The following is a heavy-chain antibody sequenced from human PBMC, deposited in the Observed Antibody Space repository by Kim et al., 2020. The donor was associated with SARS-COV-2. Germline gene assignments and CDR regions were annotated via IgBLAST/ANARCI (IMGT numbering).Heavy chain of an antibody. V-gene: IGHV4-34*01. CDR2: INHSGST. CDR3: ARLILTDIVVVVAATQLVDYYGMDV. Sequence: SETLSLTCAVYGGSFSGYYWSWIRQPPGKGLEWIGEINHSGSTNYNPSLKSRVTISVDTPKNQFSLKLSSVTAADTAVYYCARLILTDIVVVVAATQLVDYYGMDVWGQGTTVTVSS. CDR1: GGSFSGYY. J-gene: IGHJ6*02. D-gene: IGHD2-15*01.